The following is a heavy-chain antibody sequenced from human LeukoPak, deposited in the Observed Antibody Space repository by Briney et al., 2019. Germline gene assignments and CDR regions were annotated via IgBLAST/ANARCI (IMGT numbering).Heavy chain of an antibody. V-gene: IGHV4-59*08. CDR1: GGSISSYY. CDR3: ASFHYYGSGA. CDR2: IYYSGST. J-gene: IGHJ4*02. Sequence: SETLSLTCTVSGGSISSYYWSWIRQPPGKGLEWIGYIYYSGSTNYNPSPKSRVTISVDTSKNQFSLKLSSVTAADTAVYYCASFHYYGSGAWGQGTLVTVSS. D-gene: IGHD3-10*01.